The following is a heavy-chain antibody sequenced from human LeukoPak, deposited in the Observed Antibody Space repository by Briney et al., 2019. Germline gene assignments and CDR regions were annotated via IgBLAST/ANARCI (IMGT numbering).Heavy chain of an antibody. CDR2: INPNSGGT. J-gene: IGHJ4*02. V-gene: IGHV1-2*02. CDR3: ARDLTAVAAYDY. Sequence: ASVKVSCKASGYTFTGYYMHWVRQAPGQGLEWMGWINPNSGGTNYAQKFQGRVTMTRDTSISTAYMELSRLRSDDMAVYYCARDLTAVAAYDYWGQGTLVTVSS. CDR1: GYTFTGYY. D-gene: IGHD6-19*01.